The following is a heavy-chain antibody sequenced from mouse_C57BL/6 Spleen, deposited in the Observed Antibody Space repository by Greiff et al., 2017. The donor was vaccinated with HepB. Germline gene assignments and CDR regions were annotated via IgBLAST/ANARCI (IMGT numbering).Heavy chain of an antibody. CDR1: GFSLTSYG. Sequence: VNLVESGPGLVQPSQSLSITCTVSGFSLTSYGVHWVRQSPGKGLEWLGVIWSGGSTDYNAAFISRLSISKDNSKSQVFFKMNSLQADDTAIYYCARSTVVAHYAMDYWGQGTSVTVSS. J-gene: IGHJ4*01. CDR3: ARSTVVAHYAMDY. D-gene: IGHD1-1*01. V-gene: IGHV2-2*01. CDR2: IWSGGST.